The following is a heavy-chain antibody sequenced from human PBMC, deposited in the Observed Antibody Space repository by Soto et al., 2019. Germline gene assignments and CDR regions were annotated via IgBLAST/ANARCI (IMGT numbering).Heavy chain of an antibody. J-gene: IGHJ4*02. CDR2: INHSGST. D-gene: IGHD3-10*01. Sequence: QVQLQQWGAGLLKPSETLSLTCAVYGGSFSGYYWSWIRQPPGKGLEWIGEINHSGSTNYNPSLKSRVTIPVDTSKNRFSLKLSSVTAADTAVYYGARLMVSRRGVTYPFDYWCQGTLVTVSS. CDR1: GGSFSGYY. CDR3: ARLMVSRRGVTYPFDY. V-gene: IGHV4-34*01.